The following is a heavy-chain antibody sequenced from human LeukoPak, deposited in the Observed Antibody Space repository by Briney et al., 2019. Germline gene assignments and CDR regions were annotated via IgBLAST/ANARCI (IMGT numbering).Heavy chain of an antibody. Sequence: PGGSLRLSCAASGFTFSDYYMSWIRQSPGKGLEWIGYIYFRGNTKYSPALESRVTISEDPSKNQFSLRLTSLTAADTAVYYCARVDWWFDIMTGWPAITNNGMDVWGQGTTVIVSS. CDR2: IYFRGNT. CDR1: GFTFSDYY. V-gene: IGHV4-59*01. D-gene: IGHD3-9*01. J-gene: IGHJ6*02. CDR3: ARVDWWFDIMTGWPAITNNGMDV.